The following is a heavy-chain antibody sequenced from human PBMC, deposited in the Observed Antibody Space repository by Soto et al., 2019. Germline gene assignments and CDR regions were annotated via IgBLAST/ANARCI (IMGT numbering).Heavy chain of an antibody. J-gene: IGHJ4*02. CDR1: GFTFSSYA. D-gene: IGHD2-15*01. CDR2: ISYDGSNK. CDR3: ARDSRYCSGGSCYEQDY. Sequence: GGSLRLSCAASGFTFSSYAMHWVRQAPGKGLEWMAVISYDGSNKYYADSVKGRFTISRDNSKNTLYLQMNSLRAEDTAVYYCARDSRYCSGGSCYEQDYWGQGTLVTVSS. V-gene: IGHV3-30-3*01.